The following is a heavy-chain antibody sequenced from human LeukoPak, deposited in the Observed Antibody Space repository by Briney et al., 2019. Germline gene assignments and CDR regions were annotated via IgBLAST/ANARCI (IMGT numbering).Heavy chain of an antibody. Sequence: GGSLTLFCAASGFTFSSYGMHWVRQAPGKGLEWVAVMWYDGSNKYYADSVKGRFTISRDNSKNTLYLQMHSLRAEDTAVYYCARDEVTTPRDWGPGTLVTVSS. CDR3: ARDEVTTPRD. CDR1: GFTFSSYG. CDR2: MWYDGSNK. V-gene: IGHV3-33*01. J-gene: IGHJ4*02. D-gene: IGHD4-17*01.